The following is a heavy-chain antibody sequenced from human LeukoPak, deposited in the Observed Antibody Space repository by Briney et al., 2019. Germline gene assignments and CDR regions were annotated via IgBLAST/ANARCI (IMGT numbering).Heavy chain of an antibody. CDR3: AREFAPYYLDY. CDR2: TWYDGSEK. Sequence: GGSLRLSCVGSGFIFNNYGMPWVRQAPGKGLEWMAVTWYDGSEKYYSDSVKGRFTISRDSSKNTLYLQANSLRAEDTAVYYCAREFAPYYLDYWGRGTVVTVSS. CDR1: GFIFNNYG. J-gene: IGHJ4*02. D-gene: IGHD3-10*01. V-gene: IGHV3-33*01.